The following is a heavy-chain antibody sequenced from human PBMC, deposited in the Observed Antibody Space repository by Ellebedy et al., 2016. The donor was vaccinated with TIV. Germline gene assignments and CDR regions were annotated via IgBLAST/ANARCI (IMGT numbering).Heavy chain of an antibody. D-gene: IGHD1-26*01. V-gene: IGHV3-74*01. CDR1: GFTFSNYW. J-gene: IGHJ6*02. Sequence: PGGSLRLSCAASGFTFSNYWMHWVRQAPGKGLVWVSRINSDGSSTTYADSVKGRFTISRDNAKNTLYLQMNSLRAEDTAVYYCAKDNSGTYYYYGMDVWGQGTTVTVSS. CDR3: AKDNSGTYYYYGMDV. CDR2: INSDGSST.